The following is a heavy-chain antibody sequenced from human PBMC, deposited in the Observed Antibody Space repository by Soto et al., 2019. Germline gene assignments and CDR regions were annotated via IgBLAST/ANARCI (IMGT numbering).Heavy chain of an antibody. V-gene: IGHV3-64*01. CDR2: ISSNGGST. J-gene: IGHJ3*02. CDR1: GFTFSRHA. CDR3: ARDSSSGCFHGFDI. D-gene: IGHD6-19*01. Sequence: PGGSLRLSCAASGFTFSRHAMHWVRQAPGKGLEYVSGISSNGGSTYYENSVKGRFAISRDNSKNTLYLQMGSLRAEDMAVYYCARDSSSGCFHGFDIWGQG.